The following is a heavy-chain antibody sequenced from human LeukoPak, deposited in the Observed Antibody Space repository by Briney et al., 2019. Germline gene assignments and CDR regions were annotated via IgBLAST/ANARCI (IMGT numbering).Heavy chain of an antibody. V-gene: IGHV3-30*02. J-gene: IGHJ4*02. D-gene: IGHD3-10*01. CDR3: AKDSESLLWFGELPSH. CDR1: GFTFSSYE. Sequence: GESLRLSCAASGFTFSSYEMNWVRQAPGKGLEWVAFIRYDGSNKYYADSVKGRFTISRDNSKNTLYLQMNSLRAEDTAVYYCAKDSESLLWFGELPSHWGQGTLVTVSS. CDR2: IRYDGSNK.